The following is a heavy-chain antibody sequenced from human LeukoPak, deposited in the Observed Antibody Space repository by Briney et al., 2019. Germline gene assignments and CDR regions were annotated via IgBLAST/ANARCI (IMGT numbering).Heavy chain of an antibody. CDR2: ISSSSSYI. Sequence: GGSLRLSCAASGFTFSSYSMNWVRQAPGKGLEWVSSISSSSSYIYYADSVKGRFTISRDNAKNSLYLQMSSLRAEDTAVYYCARGRIAAAATLFYWGQGTLVTVSS. CDR1: GFTFSSYS. D-gene: IGHD6-13*01. CDR3: ARGRIAAAATLFY. J-gene: IGHJ4*02. V-gene: IGHV3-21*01.